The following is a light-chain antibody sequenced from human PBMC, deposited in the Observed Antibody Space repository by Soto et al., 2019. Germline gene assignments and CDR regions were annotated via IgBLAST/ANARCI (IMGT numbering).Light chain of an antibody. CDR1: QSILDRSKNKYY. J-gene: IGKJ1*01. Sequence: DIFITQSPDSLAVSLGWGATFNCKSSQSILDRSKNKYYLAWYQQKSGQPPKLLIYWSSLRESGVPDRFTGSGSGTDFTRTISSLQAEDVAVYYCQQYFTSPWTFGQGTKVDIK. CDR2: WSS. V-gene: IGKV4-1*01. CDR3: QQYFTSPWT.